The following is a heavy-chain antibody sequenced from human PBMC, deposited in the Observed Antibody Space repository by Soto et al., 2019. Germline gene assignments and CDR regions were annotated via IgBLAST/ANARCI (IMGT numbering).Heavy chain of an antibody. J-gene: IGHJ4*02. CDR2: IYYSGST. V-gene: IGHV4-59*01. D-gene: IGHD6-19*01. CDR1: GGSISSYY. CDR3: ARVFSGSYYFDY. Sequence: SSENLSLTCTVSGGSISSYYWSWIRQPPGKGLEWIGYIYYSGSTDYNPSLKSRVTISVDTSKNQFSLKLSSVTAADTAVYYCARVFSGSYYFDYWGQGTLVSVSS.